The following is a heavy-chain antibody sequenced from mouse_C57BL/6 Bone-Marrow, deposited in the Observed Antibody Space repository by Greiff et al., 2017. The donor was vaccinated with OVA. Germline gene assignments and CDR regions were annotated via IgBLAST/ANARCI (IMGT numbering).Heavy chain of an antibody. V-gene: IGHV1-76*01. CDR3: AKEGEGLFAY. Sequence: QVQLQQSGAELVRPGASVKLSCKASGYTFTDYYINWVKQRPGQGLEWIARIYPGSGNTYYNEKFKGKATLTAEKSSSPAYMQLSSLTSEDSAVYFCAKEGEGLFAYWGQGTLVTVSA. J-gene: IGHJ3*01. CDR2: IYPGSGNT. CDR1: GYTFTDYY.